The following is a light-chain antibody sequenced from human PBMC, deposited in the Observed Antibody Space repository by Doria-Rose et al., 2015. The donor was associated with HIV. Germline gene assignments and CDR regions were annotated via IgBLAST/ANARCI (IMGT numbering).Light chain of an antibody. Sequence: TQSPSSLSASVGDRVTITCRASQNINRFLNWYQQKPGKVPKVLIYAASSLQSGVTSRFSGSGSGTDFTLTISSLQPEDFATYYCQQSFSTPRTFGQGTKVEIK. V-gene: IGKV1-39*01. CDR2: AAS. CDR1: QNINRF. J-gene: IGKJ1*01. CDR3: QQSFSTPRT.